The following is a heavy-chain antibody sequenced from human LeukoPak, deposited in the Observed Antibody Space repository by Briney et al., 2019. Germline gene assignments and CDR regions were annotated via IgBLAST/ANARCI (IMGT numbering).Heavy chain of an antibody. J-gene: IGHJ4*02. CDR1: GFTFSSYG. Sequence: GGSLRLSCAASGFTFSSYGMQWVRQAPGKGLEWVAFIRYDGTNKYYADSVKGRFTISRDNSKNTMYLQMNSLRAEDTAVYFCATGRDTAMVRLDYWGQGTLVTVSS. CDR3: ATGRDTAMVRLDY. V-gene: IGHV3-30*02. D-gene: IGHD5-18*01. CDR2: IRYDGTNK.